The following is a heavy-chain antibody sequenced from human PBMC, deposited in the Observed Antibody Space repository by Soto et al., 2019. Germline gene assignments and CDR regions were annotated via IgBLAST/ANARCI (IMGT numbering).Heavy chain of an antibody. J-gene: IGHJ4*02. CDR1: GFTFSSYW. Sequence: GGSLRLSCAASGFTFSSYWMHWVRHAPGKGLVWVSRINSDGSSTSYAGSVKGRFTISRDNAKNTLYLQMNSLRAEDTAVYYCVRTSLVVAAATREDYWGQGTLVTVSS. V-gene: IGHV3-74*01. CDR2: INSDGSST. CDR3: VRTSLVVAAATREDY. D-gene: IGHD2-15*01.